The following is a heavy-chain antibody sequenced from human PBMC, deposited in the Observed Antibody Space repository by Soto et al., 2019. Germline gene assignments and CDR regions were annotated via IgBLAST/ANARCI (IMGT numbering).Heavy chain of an antibody. CDR3: ARGGPSSKWLDP. Sequence: SETLSLTCAVYGGSFSGYYWSWIRQPPGKGLEWIAYIYNGGTTNYNPSLKSRATISLDTSKNQFSLKLSSVTAADTAVYFCARGGPSSKWLDPWGQGIQVTVSS. CDR2: IYNGGTT. J-gene: IGHJ5*02. V-gene: IGHV4-34*11. CDR1: GGSFSGYY.